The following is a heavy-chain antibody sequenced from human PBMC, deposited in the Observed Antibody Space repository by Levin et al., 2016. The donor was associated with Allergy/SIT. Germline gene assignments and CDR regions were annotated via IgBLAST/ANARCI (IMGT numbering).Heavy chain of an antibody. Sequence: GESLKISCAASGFTFSSYWMSWVRQAPGKGLEWVANIKQDGSEKYYVDSVKGRFTISRDNAKNSLYLQMNSLRVEDTAVYYCAKPRSPSYGDYGENWFDPWGQGTLVSVSS. CDR1: GFTFSSYW. V-gene: IGHV3-7*05. D-gene: IGHD4-17*01. CDR2: IKQDGSEK. CDR3: AKPRSPSYGDYGENWFDP. J-gene: IGHJ5*02.